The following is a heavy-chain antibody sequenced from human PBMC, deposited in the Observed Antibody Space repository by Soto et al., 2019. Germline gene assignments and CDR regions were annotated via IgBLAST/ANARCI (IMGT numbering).Heavy chain of an antibody. CDR3: ARFGYSYGPNPLLY. Sequence: SETLSLTCPFSGGSISSGCFYWSWIRQHPGKGLEWIGYIYYSGSTYYNPSLKSRVTISVDTSKNQFSLKLSSVTAADTAVYYCARFGYSYGPNPLLYWGQGTLVTVSS. CDR2: IYYSGST. D-gene: IGHD5-18*01. J-gene: IGHJ4*02. V-gene: IGHV4-31*03. CDR1: GGSISSGCFY.